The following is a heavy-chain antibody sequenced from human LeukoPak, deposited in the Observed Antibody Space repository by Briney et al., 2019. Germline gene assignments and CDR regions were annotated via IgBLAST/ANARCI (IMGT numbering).Heavy chain of an antibody. V-gene: IGHV4-39*01. CDR2: LHYSGST. Sequence: PSETLSLTCTVSGGSISSSSHYWGWIRQPPGKGLEWIGRLHYSGSTYYNPSLKIRVTISVDTSKNQFSLKLSSVTAADTAVYYCARTYCSSSSCLQYYFDYWGQGTLVTVSS. D-gene: IGHD2-2*01. CDR3: ARTYCSSSSCLQYYFDY. J-gene: IGHJ4*02. CDR1: GGSISSSSHY.